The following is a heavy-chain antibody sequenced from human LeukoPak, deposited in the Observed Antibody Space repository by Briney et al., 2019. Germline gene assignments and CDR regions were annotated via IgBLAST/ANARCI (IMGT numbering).Heavy chain of an antibody. CDR3: ARELFDFDY. CDR2: ITGSGNST. Sequence: GGSLRLSCAVSGFTFSNYAMTWVRQAPGKGLEWGSEITGSGNSTYYADSVKGRFTISRDNSKNTLYLQMNSLSAEDTAVYDCARELFDFDYWGQGTLVTVSS. V-gene: IGHV3-23*01. CDR1: GFTFSNYA. J-gene: IGHJ4*02. D-gene: IGHD3-10*01.